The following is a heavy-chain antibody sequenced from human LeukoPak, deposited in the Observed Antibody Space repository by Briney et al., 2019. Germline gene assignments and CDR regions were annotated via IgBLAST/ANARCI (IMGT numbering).Heavy chain of an antibody. Sequence: SETLSLTRTVSGGSISSGDYYWSWIRQPPGKGLEWIGYIYYSGSTYYNPSLKSRVTISVDTSKNQFSLKLSSVTAADTAVYYCARDMVRGVIAPAGLYYWGQGTLVTVSS. CDR2: IYYSGST. CDR1: GGSISSGDYY. J-gene: IGHJ4*02. D-gene: IGHD3-10*01. V-gene: IGHV4-30-4*01. CDR3: ARDMVRGVIAPAGLYY.